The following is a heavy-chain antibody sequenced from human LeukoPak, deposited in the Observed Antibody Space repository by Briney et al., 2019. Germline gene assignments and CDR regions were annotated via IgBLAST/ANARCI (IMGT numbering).Heavy chain of an antibody. Sequence: GGSLRLSCAASGFTFSSYAMHWVRQAPDKGLEWVAVISYNGSNQYYADSVRGRFTVSRDNSKNTLYLQMNSLRAEDTAVYYCAKDQMIVVVTSTDAFDIWGQGTMVTVSS. V-gene: IGHV3-30-3*01. CDR3: AKDQMIVVVTSTDAFDI. CDR1: GFTFSSYA. CDR2: ISYNGSNQ. J-gene: IGHJ3*02. D-gene: IGHD3-22*01.